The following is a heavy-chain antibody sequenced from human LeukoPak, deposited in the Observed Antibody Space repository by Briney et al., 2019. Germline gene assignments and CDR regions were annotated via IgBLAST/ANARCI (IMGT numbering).Heavy chain of an antibody. CDR3: ASIGYVDY. V-gene: IGHV3-72*01. CDR1: GFTFSDHY. J-gene: IGHJ4*02. CDR2: SRNKGNSYTT. Sequence: GSLRLSCAASGFTFSDHYMDWVRQAPGKGLEWVGRSRNKGNSYTTEYAASVKGRFTISRDDSKNSLYLQMNSLKTEDTAMYYCASIGYVDYWGQETLVTVSS. D-gene: IGHD6-13*01.